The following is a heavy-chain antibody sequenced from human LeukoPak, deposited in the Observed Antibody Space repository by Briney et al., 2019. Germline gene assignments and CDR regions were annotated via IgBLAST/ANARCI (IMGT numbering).Heavy chain of an antibody. CDR1: GGSISSYY. D-gene: IGHD5-12*01. CDR3: ARDHGVATIEGYYYGMDV. Sequence: TSETLSLTCTVSGGSISSYYWSWIRQPPGKGLEWIGYIYYSGSTNYNPSLKSRVTMSVDTSKNQFSLKLSSVTAADTAVYYCARDHGVATIEGYYYGMDVWGQGTTVTVSS. CDR2: IYYSGST. J-gene: IGHJ6*02. V-gene: IGHV4-59*12.